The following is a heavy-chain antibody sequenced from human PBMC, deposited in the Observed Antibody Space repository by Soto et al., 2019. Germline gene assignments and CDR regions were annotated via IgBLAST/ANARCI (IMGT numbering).Heavy chain of an antibody. CDR2: IYYTGST. CDR1: SGSMTSYY. Sequence: SETLSLTCTVSSGSMTSYYWSWIRQPPGKGLEWIGYIYYTGSTNYKPSLKSRVTISLDTSKNQFSLKLSSVTAADTAVYYCARDRDYYDSSGLLYWGQGTLVTVSS. D-gene: IGHD3-22*01. J-gene: IGHJ4*02. CDR3: ARDRDYYDSSGLLY. V-gene: IGHV4-59*01.